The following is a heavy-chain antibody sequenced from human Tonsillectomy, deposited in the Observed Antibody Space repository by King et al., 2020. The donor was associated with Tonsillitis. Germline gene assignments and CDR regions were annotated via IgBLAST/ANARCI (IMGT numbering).Heavy chain of an antibody. CDR3: ARDPQVDTAMVTSWYFDL. Sequence: QLVQSGGGLVKPGGSLRLSCAASGFIFSPYSMNWVRQAPGKGLEWVSSISSSSTYVYYADSVKGRFTISRDNAKNSLYLQMDSLRAEDTAMYYCARDPQVDTAMVTSWYFDLWGRGALVTVSS. V-gene: IGHV3-21*01. J-gene: IGHJ2*01. D-gene: IGHD5-18*01. CDR2: ISSSSTYV. CDR1: GFIFSPYS.